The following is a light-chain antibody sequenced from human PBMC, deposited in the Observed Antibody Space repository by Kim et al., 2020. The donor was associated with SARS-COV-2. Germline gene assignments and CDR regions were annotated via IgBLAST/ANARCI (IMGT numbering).Light chain of an antibody. CDR3: QVWDGYSDHVV. CDR2: YDS. CDR1: NVESKS. V-gene: IGLV3-21*04. J-gene: IGLJ2*01. Sequence: SYELTQPPSVSVAPGKTARITCGGNNVESKSVHWYQQKPGQAPVLVIYYDSDRPSGIPERFAGSNSVNTATLTLSRVEAGDEADYYCQVWDGYSDHVVFGGGTQLTVL.